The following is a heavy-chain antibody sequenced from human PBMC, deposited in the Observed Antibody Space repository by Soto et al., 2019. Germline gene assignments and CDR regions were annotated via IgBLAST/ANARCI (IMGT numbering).Heavy chain of an antibody. CDR3: ARDFHIRITSLYFDL. Sequence: QVQLVQSGAEMKKPGASVKVSCKASGYTFTGYSVHWVRQAPGQGPEWMGWLNPDSGDTNDAQKFQDRVTMTSDTSISTAYMELRRLRSDDTAVYYCARDFHIRITSLYFDLWGRGTLVTVSS. D-gene: IGHD2-2*01. CDR1: GYTFTGYS. V-gene: IGHV1-2*02. J-gene: IGHJ2*01. CDR2: LNPDSGDT.